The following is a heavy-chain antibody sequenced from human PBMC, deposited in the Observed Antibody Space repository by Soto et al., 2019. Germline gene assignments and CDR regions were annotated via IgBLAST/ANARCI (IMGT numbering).Heavy chain of an antibody. CDR2: IIPILGIA. CDR1: GGTFSSYT. J-gene: IGHJ4*02. V-gene: IGHV1-69*08. D-gene: IGHD3-10*01. Sequence: QVQLVQSGAEVKKPGSSVKVSGKASGGTFSSYTISWVRQAPGQGLEWMGRIIPILGIANYAQKFQGRVTITADKYTSTAHMELSRLRSEDTAVYYWATDHYYGSVSPHFDYWGQGTLVTVSS. CDR3: ATDHYYGSVSPHFDY.